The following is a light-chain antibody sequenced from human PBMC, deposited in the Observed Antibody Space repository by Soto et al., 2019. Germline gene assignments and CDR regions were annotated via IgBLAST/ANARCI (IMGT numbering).Light chain of an antibody. CDR2: GAS. V-gene: IGKV3D-15*01. CDR1: QSVSSN. CDR3: QQYTGPPTT. J-gene: IGKJ5*01. Sequence: EIVMTQTPATLSVSPGERATLSCRASQSVSSNLAWCQQRPGQAPRLLIYGASTRAAGIPDRFSGSGSGTDFTLTITRLEPEDSAVYFCQQYTGPPTTFGQGTRLE.